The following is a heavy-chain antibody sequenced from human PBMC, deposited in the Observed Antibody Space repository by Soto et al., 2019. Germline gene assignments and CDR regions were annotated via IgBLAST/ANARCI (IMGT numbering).Heavy chain of an antibody. CDR1: GVTFSSYW. CDR2: ISSDGSAA. CDR3: ARVGYDYVHY. V-gene: IGHV3-74*01. D-gene: IGHD5-12*01. J-gene: IGHJ4*02. Sequence: GGSLRLSCAASGVTFSSYWMHWVRQAPGKGLVWVSRISSDGSAANYADSVKVRFTISRDNAQNTLNLQMNSLRAEDTGVYYCARVGYDYVHYWGQGTLVTVSS.